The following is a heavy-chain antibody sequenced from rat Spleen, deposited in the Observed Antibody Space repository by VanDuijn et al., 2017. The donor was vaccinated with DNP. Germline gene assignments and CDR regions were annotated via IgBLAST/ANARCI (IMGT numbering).Heavy chain of an antibody. D-gene: IGHD1-7*01. CDR1: GFTFSSFT. J-gene: IGHJ2*01. CDR3: ATEDYGYPFDY. CDR2: IRYDGGST. Sequence: EVQLVESGGGLVQPGRSMKLSCAASGFTFSSFTMAWVRQAPTKGLEWVAYIRYDGGSTYYRDSVKGRFTISRDNAKSTLYLQMDSLRSEDTATYYCATEDYGYPFDYWGQGVMVTVSS. V-gene: IGHV5-46*01.